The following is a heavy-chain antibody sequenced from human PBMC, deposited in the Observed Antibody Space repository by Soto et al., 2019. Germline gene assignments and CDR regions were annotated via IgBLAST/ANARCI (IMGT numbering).Heavy chain of an antibody. CDR3: ARTPGMVAAVSSLSP. CDR2: IYYSGST. D-gene: IGHD2-15*01. V-gene: IGHV4-39*01. CDR1: GGSVGISHYY. Sequence: SETLSLTCTVSGGSVGISHYYWGWIRQPPGKGLEWIGTIYYSGSTYYNPSLESRVTISVDTSKNQFSLRLSSVTAADTAVYYCARTPGMVAAVSSLSPWGQGTLVTVS. J-gene: IGHJ5*02.